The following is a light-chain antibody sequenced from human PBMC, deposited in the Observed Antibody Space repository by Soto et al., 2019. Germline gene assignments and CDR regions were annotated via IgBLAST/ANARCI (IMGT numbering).Light chain of an antibody. Sequence: EIVLTQSPATLSLSPGERATLSCRASQSVSSYLAWYQQKPGQAPRLLIYDASNMATGIPARFSGSGSGTDFTLTISSLEPEDFAVYYCQQRSNWPPTFGQGTRLESK. CDR1: QSVSSY. J-gene: IGKJ5*01. V-gene: IGKV3-11*01. CDR3: QQRSNWPPT. CDR2: DAS.